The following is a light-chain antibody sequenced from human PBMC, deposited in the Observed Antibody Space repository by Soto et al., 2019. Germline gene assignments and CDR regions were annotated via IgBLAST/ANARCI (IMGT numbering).Light chain of an antibody. CDR1: QSVSSN. Sequence: EIVMTQSPATLSVSPGDRATLYCRASQSVSSNLAWYQQKPGQAPRLLIYGASTRATGIPARFSGSGSRTEFTLTISSLQSEDFAVYYCQQYKKWPLTFGGGTKVEIK. CDR2: GAS. CDR3: QQYKKWPLT. J-gene: IGKJ4*01. V-gene: IGKV3-15*01.